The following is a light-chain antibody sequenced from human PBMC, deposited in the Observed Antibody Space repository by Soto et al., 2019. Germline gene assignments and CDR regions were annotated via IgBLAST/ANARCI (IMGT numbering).Light chain of an antibody. CDR3: MQSIQLPYT. J-gene: IGKJ2*01. CDR1: QSLLHSDGKTY. CDR2: EVS. Sequence: DIVMTPTTLSLCAAPGRPASITCKSRQSLLHSDGKTYLYWYLQKPGQPPQLLIYEVSNRFSGVPDRFSGSGSGTDFTLKISRVEAEDVGVYSCMQSIQLPYTVGKGTKVDIK. V-gene: IGKV2D-29*01.